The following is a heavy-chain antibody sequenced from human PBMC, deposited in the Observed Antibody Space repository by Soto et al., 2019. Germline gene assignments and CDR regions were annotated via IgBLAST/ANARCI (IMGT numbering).Heavy chain of an antibody. CDR3: ARDARNDDYDY. CDR1: GLTFSSHA. Sequence: EVQLVESGGGLVQPGGSLKLSCAVSGLTFSSHAMNLVRQAPGKGLEWVAYIHVTRSIIYYEDSLKGRFTISRDNAKNSLYLQMDSLRDEDTALYYCARDARNDDYDYWGQGTLVTVSS. D-gene: IGHD3-16*01. CDR2: IHVTRSII. J-gene: IGHJ4*02. V-gene: IGHV3-48*02.